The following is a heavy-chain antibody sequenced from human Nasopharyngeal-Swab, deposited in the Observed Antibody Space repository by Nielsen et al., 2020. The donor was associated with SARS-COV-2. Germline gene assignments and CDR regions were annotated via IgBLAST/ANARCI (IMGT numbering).Heavy chain of an antibody. D-gene: IGHD3-16*02. CDR1: GFSFSTYW. CDR3: ARQGVFVPAYFHQYYMDV. CDR2: IKQDGSEK. Sequence: ISCAASGFSFSTYWMTWVRQAPGKGLEWVANIKQDGSEKYYVDSVKGRFTVSRDNPKNLLYLQVNSLRAEDTAVYYCARQGVFVPAYFHQYYMDVWGKGTTVTVSS. J-gene: IGHJ6*03. V-gene: IGHV3-7*03.